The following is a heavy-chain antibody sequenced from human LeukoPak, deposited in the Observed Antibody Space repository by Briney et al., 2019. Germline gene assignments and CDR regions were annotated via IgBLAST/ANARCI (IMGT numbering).Heavy chain of an antibody. Sequence: GASVKVSCKAYGYTFTDYYMHWGRQAPGQGLEWMGWINPNSGGTNYAQKFQGRVTMTRDTSISTAYMELSRLRSDDTAVYYCAREGPIVGATHLVDYWGQGTLVTVSS. V-gene: IGHV1-2*02. J-gene: IGHJ4*02. CDR2: INPNSGGT. CDR3: AREGPIVGATHLVDY. CDR1: GYTFTDYY. D-gene: IGHD1-26*01.